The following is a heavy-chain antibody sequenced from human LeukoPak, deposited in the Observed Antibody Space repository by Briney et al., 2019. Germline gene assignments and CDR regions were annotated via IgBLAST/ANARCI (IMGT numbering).Heavy chain of an antibody. CDR1: GGSFSGYY. CDR3: ARALSHELLWFGELLAPYYYYGMDV. D-gene: IGHD3-10*01. CDR2: INHSGST. V-gene: IGHV4-34*01. J-gene: IGHJ6*02. Sequence: SETLSLTCAVYGGSFSGYYWSWIRQPPGKGLEWIGEINHSGSTNYNPSLKSRVSISVDTSNNQFSLKLSSVTAADTAVYYCARALSHELLWFGELLAPYYYYGMDVWGQGTTVTVSS.